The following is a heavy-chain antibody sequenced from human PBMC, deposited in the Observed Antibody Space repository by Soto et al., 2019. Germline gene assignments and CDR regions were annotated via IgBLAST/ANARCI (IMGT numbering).Heavy chain of an antibody. CDR2: INHSGST. D-gene: IGHD3-10*01. V-gene: IGHV4-34*01. Sequence: PSETLSLTCAVYGGSFSGYYWSWIRQPPGKGLEWIGEINHSGSTNYNPSLKSRVTISVDTSKNQFSLKLSSVTAADTAVYYCARGRLGQRDYYGSGYNYMDVWGKGTTVTVSS. J-gene: IGHJ6*03. CDR1: GGSFSGYY. CDR3: ARGRLGQRDYYGSGYNYMDV.